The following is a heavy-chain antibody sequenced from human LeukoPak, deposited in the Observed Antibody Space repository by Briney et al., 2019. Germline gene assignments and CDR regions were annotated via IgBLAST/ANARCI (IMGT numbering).Heavy chain of an antibody. CDR1: GGTFSSYA. J-gene: IGHJ5*01. D-gene: IGHD3-3*01. V-gene: IGHV1-69*13. CDR3: ARANSGVLRFLEWLPHRSSYNWFDY. CDR2: IIPIFGTA. Sequence: ASVKVSCKASGGTFSSYAISWVRQAPGQGLEWMGGIIPIFGTANYAQKFQGRVTITADESTSTAYMELSSLRSEDTAVYYCARANSGVLRFLEWLPHRSSYNWFDYWGQGTLVTVSS.